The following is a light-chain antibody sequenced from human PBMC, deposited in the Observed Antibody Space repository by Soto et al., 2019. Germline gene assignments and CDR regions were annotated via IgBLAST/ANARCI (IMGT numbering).Light chain of an antibody. J-gene: IGKJ2*01. CDR1: QSVSSN. CDR3: QQYDIWPPYT. V-gene: IGKV3-15*01. Sequence: ELVMTQSPATLSGSPGERATLSCRASQSVSSNLAWYQQKPGQAPRLLIYDASTRATGIPPRFSGGGSGTEFTVTISSLQSEDFAIYYCQQYDIWPPYTFGQGTKVDNK. CDR2: DAS.